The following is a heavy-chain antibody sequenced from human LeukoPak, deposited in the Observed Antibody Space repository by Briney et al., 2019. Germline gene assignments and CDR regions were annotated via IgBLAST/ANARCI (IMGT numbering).Heavy chain of an antibody. CDR3: AKDFDGYSYGVLDT. J-gene: IGHJ5*02. CDR1: GGTFSIYG. D-gene: IGHD5-18*01. V-gene: IGHV3-30*02. Sequence: QPGGSLRLSCAASGGTFSIYGMHWVRQPPGKRLEWVAFIRNDGKNKYYGDSVKGRITISRDNSQNTLYLQVNSLRAEDTAVYYCAKDFDGYSYGVLDTWGQGTLVTVSS. CDR2: IRNDGKNK.